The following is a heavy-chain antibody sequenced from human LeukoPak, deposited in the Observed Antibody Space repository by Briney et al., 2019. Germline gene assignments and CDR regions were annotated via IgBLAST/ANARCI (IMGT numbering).Heavy chain of an antibody. CDR3: AGDHGYYYDSSGSSY. CDR2: INPSGGST. CDR1: GYTFTSYY. D-gene: IGHD3-22*01. Sequence: WASVKVSCKASGYTFTSYYMHWVRQAPGQGLEWMGIINPSGGSTSYAQKFQGRVTMTRDTSTSTVYMELSRLRSEDTAVYYCAGDHGYYYDSSGSSYWGQGTLVTVSS. J-gene: IGHJ4*02. V-gene: IGHV1-46*01.